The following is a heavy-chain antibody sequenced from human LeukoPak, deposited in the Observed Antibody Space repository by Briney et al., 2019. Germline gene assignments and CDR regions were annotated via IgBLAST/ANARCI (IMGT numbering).Heavy chain of an antibody. CDR1: GYAFTVYD. CDR2: MNPNTGDT. D-gene: IGHD1-26*01. CDR3: TRGSLSGSSRDY. V-gene: IGHV1-8*01. Sequence: ASVTVSCKSSGYAFTVYDINWVRPATGQGLAWMGWMNPNTGDTGYAQKFQGRLTMTRNTSIDTAYMELSGLRSEDTAIYYCTRGSLSGSSRDYWGQGTLVTVSS. J-gene: IGHJ4*02.